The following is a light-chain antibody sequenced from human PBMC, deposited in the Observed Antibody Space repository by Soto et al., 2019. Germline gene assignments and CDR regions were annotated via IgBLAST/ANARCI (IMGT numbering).Light chain of an antibody. Sequence: QSVLTQPASVSGSPGQSITSSCTGTSSDVGGYNYVSWYHHHPGKAPKLMIYEVSNRPSGVSNRFSGSRSGNTASLTISGLQAEDEADYYCSSYTRSSTRVFGGGTKLTVL. J-gene: IGLJ3*02. CDR1: SSDVGGYNY. CDR2: EVS. V-gene: IGLV2-14*01. CDR3: SSYTRSSTRV.